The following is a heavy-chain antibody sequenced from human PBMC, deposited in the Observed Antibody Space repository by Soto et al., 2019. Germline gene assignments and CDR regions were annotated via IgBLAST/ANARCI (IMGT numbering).Heavy chain of an antibody. Sequence: QVQLQESGPGLVKPSQTLSLTCTVSGGYISSGGYYWSWIRQHPGKGLEWSGYIYYSGSTYYNPALKSQVTISVDTSKNQLSLKLISVTAADTAVYYCARVCGGDCPQGMDVWGQGTTVTVSS. D-gene: IGHD2-21*02. V-gene: IGHV4-31*01. CDR1: GGYISSGGYY. CDR2: IYYSGST. CDR3: ARVCGGDCPQGMDV. J-gene: IGHJ6*02.